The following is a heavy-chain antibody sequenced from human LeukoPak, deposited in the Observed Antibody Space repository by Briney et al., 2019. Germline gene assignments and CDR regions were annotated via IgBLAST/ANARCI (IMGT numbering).Heavy chain of an antibody. CDR3: ARSLYGSGSYGYFDY. CDR2: ISSSGSTI. D-gene: IGHD3-10*01. J-gene: IGHJ4*02. CDR1: GFTFSSYE. V-gene: IGHV3-48*03. Sequence: PGGSLRLSCAASGFTFSSYEMNWVRQAPGKGLEWVSYISSSGSTIYYADSVKGRFTISRDNAKNSLYLQMNSLRAEDTAVYYCARSLYGSGSYGYFDYWGQGTLVTVSS.